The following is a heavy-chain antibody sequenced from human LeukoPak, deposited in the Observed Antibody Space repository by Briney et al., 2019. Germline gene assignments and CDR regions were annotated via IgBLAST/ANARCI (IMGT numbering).Heavy chain of an antibody. J-gene: IGHJ3*02. D-gene: IGHD3-10*01. CDR2: INSDGSST. Sequence: GGSLRLSCAASGFTFSSYWMHWVRQVPGKGLVWVSRINSDGSSTSYADSVKGRFTISRDNAKNTLYVQINSLRAEDTAVYYCSTGSGHAFDIWGRGTMVTVSS. V-gene: IGHV3-74*01. CDR1: GFTFSSYW. CDR3: STGSGHAFDI.